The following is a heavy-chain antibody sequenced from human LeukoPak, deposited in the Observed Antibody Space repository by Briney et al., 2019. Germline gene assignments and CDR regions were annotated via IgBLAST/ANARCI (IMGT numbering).Heavy chain of an antibody. CDR3: AKDERHCTSTTCYYSGMGV. CDR1: GFTFSSHA. V-gene: IGHV3-23*01. CDR2: ISGGGGTT. J-gene: IGHJ6*02. Sequence: GGSLRLACAASGFTFSSHAVSWVRQAPGKGLEWVSGISGGGGTTFYADSVKGRFTISRDNSKNTLYLQMNSLRAEDTALYYCAKDERHCTSTTCYYSGMGVWGQGTTVTVSS. D-gene: IGHD2-2*01.